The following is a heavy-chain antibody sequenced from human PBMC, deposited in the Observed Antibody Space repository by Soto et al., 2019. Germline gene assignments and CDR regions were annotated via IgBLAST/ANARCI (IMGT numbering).Heavy chain of an antibody. D-gene: IGHD2-15*01. Sequence: EVQLVESGGXXVKPGGSLRLSCAASGFTFNSYSMNWVRQAPGKGLXXXSSMSRSSRYIYYADSVKGRFTISRDNAKNSVYLQMNSLRAEDTAVYYCARDGGVAATLANYFDYWGQGTLVTVSS. CDR1: GFTFNSYS. J-gene: IGHJ4*02. CDR3: ARDGGVAATLANYFDY. V-gene: IGHV3-21*01. CDR2: MSRSSRYI.